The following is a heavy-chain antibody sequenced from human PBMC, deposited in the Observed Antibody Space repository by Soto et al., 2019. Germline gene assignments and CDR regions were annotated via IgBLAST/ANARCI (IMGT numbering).Heavy chain of an antibody. V-gene: IGHV3-48*01. CDR3: ARGAIVVVVAARRRPVAY. CDR2: ISSSSSTI. CDR1: GFTFSSYS. Sequence: GGSLRLSCAASGFTFSSYSMNWVRQAPGKGLEWVSYISSSSSTIYYADSVKGRFTISRDNAKNSLYLQMNSLRAEDTAVYYCARGAIVVVVAARRRPVAYWGQGTLVTVSS. J-gene: IGHJ4*02. D-gene: IGHD2-15*01.